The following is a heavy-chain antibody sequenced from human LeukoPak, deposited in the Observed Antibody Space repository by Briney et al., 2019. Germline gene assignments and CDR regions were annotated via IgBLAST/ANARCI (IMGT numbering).Heavy chain of an antibody. CDR3: ARAPSLSGLAAAVDY. D-gene: IGHD6-13*01. Sequence: GGSLRLSCPASGFTFSRTAMGCVRQAPGKGLEWVSAISGSGGSTYYADSVKGRFTISRDNSKNTLYLQMNSLRAEDTAVYYCARAPSLSGLAAAVDYWGQGTLVTVSS. V-gene: IGHV3-23*01. CDR2: ISGSGGST. J-gene: IGHJ4*02. CDR1: GFTFSRTA.